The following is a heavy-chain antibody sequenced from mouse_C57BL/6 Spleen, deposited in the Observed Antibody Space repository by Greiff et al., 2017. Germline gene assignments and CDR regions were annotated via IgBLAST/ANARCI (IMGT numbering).Heavy chain of an antibody. CDR2: IHPNSGST. V-gene: IGHV1-64*01. CDR3: ARSMYYGSSYGY. Sequence: VQLQQPGAELVKPGASVKLSCKASGYTFTSYWMHWVKQRPGQGLEGIGMIHPNSGSTKYNEKFKRKATLTVDKSSSTAYMQLSSLTSEDSAVYSFARSMYYGSSYGYWGQGTTLTVSS. J-gene: IGHJ2*01. CDR1: GYTFTSYW. D-gene: IGHD1-1*01.